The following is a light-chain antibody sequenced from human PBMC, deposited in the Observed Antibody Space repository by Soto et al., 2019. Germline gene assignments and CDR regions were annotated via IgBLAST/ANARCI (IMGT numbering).Light chain of an antibody. CDR2: ANI. CDR3: QSYDTSLSGVI. V-gene: IGLV1-40*01. J-gene: IGLJ2*01. Sequence: QAVLTQPPSVSGAPGQRVTISCTGSGSNIGAGYDVHWYQQLPGTAPKLLIFANINRPSGVPDRFSGSKSGTSASLAITGLRAEDEADYYCQSYDTSLSGVIFGAGTKLTVL. CDR1: GSNIGAGYD.